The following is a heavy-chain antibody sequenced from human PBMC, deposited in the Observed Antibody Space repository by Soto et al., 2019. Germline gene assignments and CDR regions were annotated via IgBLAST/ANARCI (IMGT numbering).Heavy chain of an antibody. CDR3: ARAGRVVVAAAVYGSGSYYNAPWYFDY. CDR2: TYYRSKWYN. CDR1: GDSVSSHSAA. D-gene: IGHD3-10*01. Sequence: SQTLSLTCAISGDSVSSHSAAWNWIRQSPSRGLEWLGRTYYRSKWYNDYAVSVKSRITINPDTSKNQFSLQLDSVTPEDTAVYYCARAGRVVVAAAVYGSGSYYNAPWYFDYWGQGTLVTVSS. J-gene: IGHJ4*02. V-gene: IGHV6-1*01.